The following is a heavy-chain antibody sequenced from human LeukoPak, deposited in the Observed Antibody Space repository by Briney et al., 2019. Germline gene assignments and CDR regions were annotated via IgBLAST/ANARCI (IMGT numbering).Heavy chain of an antibody. Sequence: GGSLRLSCAVSGFTFSSYWMSWVRQAPGKGLEWVANIKQYGSEKYYVDSVKGRFTISRDNAKNSLYLQMNSLRAEDTAVYYCARGPTYYYDSSGYYYFAYWGQGTLVTVSS. CDR1: GFTFSSYW. CDR2: IKQYGSEK. D-gene: IGHD3-22*01. J-gene: IGHJ4*02. CDR3: ARGPTYYYDSSGYYYFAY. V-gene: IGHV3-7*04.